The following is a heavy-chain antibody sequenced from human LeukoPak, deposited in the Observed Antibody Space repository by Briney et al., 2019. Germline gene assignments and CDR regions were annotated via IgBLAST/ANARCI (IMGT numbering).Heavy chain of an antibody. CDR1: GFTFTSSA. V-gene: IGHV1-58*02. Sequence: SVKVSCKASGFTFTSSAMQWVRQARGKRLEWIGWIVVGSGNTNYAQKFQERVTITRDMSTSTAYMELSSLRSEDTAVYYCARRRYCSSTSCYGLGDDYWGQGTLVTVSS. D-gene: IGHD2-2*01. CDR3: ARRRYCSSTSCYGLGDDY. J-gene: IGHJ4*02. CDR2: IVVGSGNT.